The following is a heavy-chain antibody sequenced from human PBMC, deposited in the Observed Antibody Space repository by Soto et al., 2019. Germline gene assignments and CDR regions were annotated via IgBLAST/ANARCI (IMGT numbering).Heavy chain of an antibody. V-gene: IGHV3-23*01. CDR2: ISGSGGST. Sequence: EVQLLESGGGLVQPGGSLRLSCAASGFTFSSYAMSWVRQAPGKGLEWVSAISGSGGSTYYADSVKGRFTISRDNSKNPLYMKMTSLRAEDTAVYYCAKDWVYYSSGSNWYFDLWGRGTLVTVSS. CDR3: AKDWVYYSSGSNWYFDL. CDR1: GFTFSSYA. D-gene: IGHD6-19*01. J-gene: IGHJ2*01.